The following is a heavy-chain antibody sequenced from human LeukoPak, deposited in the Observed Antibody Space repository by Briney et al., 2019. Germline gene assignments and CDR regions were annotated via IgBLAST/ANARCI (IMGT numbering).Heavy chain of an antibody. D-gene: IGHD3-10*01. V-gene: IGHV1-46*01. CDR3: ARTRAMRFGELLKGFDH. Sequence: GASVKVSCKASGYTFTSYYMHWVRQAPGQGLEWMGIINPSGGSTSYAQKFQGRVTMTRDMSTSTVYMELSSLRSEDTAVYYCARTRAMRFGELLKGFDHWGQGTLVTVSS. CDR1: GYTFTSYY. J-gene: IGHJ4*02. CDR2: INPSGGST.